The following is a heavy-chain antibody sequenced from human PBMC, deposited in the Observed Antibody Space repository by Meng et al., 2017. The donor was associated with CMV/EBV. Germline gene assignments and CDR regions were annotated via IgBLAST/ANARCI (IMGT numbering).Heavy chain of an antibody. V-gene: IGHV4-38-2*02. J-gene: IGHJ5*02. Sequence: SETLSLPCTVSGYSISSGYYWGWIRQPPGKGLEWIGSIYHSGSTYYNPSLKSRVTISVDTSKNQFSLKLSSVTAADTAVYYCASVSSGGVGAAAMWFDPWGQGTLVTVSS. CDR1: GYSISSGYY. D-gene: IGHD6-13*01. CDR3: ASVSSGGVGAAAMWFDP. CDR2: IYHSGST.